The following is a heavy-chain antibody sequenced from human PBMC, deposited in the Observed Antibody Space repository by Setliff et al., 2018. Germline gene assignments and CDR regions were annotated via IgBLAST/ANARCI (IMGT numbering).Heavy chain of an antibody. Sequence: SETLSLTCNVSGDSISGTYYWSWIRQPPGKGLEWIGYVYYSGTAYYNPSLKSRVTVIVDTSKNQFSLRLSSVTAADTAVYYCARGGTFRYFDYWGQGTPVTVSS. CDR2: VYYSGTA. D-gene: IGHD5-12*01. CDR1: GDSISGTYY. J-gene: IGHJ4*02. CDR3: ARGGTFRYFDY. V-gene: IGHV4-59*01.